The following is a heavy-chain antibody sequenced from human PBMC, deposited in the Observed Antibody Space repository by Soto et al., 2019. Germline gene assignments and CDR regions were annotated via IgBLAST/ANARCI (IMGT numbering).Heavy chain of an antibody. J-gene: IGHJ4*02. CDR3: ARDGPLLWFGELLKPFYFDY. Sequence: GGSLRLSCAASGFTFSSYWMSWVRQAPGKGLEWVANIKQDGSEKYYVDSVKGRFTISRDNAKNSLYLQMNSLRAEDTAVYYCARDGPLLWFGELLKPFYFDYWGQGTLVTVSS. CDR1: GFTFSSYW. D-gene: IGHD3-10*01. V-gene: IGHV3-7*01. CDR2: IKQDGSEK.